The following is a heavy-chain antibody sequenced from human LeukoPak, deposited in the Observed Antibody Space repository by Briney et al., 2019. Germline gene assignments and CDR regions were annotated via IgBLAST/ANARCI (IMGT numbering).Heavy chain of an antibody. D-gene: IGHD6-19*01. CDR2: ISGGGSGT. Sequence: GGSLRLSCAASGFTISSNYMSWVRQAPGKGLEWLSTISGGGSGTYYADSVKGRFTISRDNFKNTLYLQMNSLRAEDTAVYYCAKIWDSGGWTIDYWGQGTLVTVSS. CDR1: GFTISSNY. J-gene: IGHJ4*02. CDR3: AKIWDSGGWTIDY. V-gene: IGHV3-23*01.